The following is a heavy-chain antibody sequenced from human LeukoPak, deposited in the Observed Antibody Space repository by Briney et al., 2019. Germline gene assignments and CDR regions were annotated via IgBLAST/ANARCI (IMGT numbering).Heavy chain of an antibody. CDR3: ARDSSVIRYFDWLLSYDAFDI. V-gene: IGHV1-2*02. Sequence: ASVKVSCRASGYTFTGYYMHWVRQAPGQGLEWMGWINPNSGGTNYAQKFQGRVTMTRDTSISTAYMELSRLRSDDTAVYYCARDSSVIRYFDWLLSYDAFDIWGQGTMVTVSS. CDR1: GYTFTGYY. J-gene: IGHJ3*02. CDR2: INPNSGGT. D-gene: IGHD3-9*01.